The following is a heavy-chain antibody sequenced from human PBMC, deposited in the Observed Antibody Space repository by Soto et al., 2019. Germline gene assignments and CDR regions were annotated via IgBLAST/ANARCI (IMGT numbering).Heavy chain of an antibody. V-gene: IGHV1-18*01. CDR1: GYIFVNYG. Sequence: QVQLVQSGDEVRKPGSSVKVSCKASGYIFVNYGIHWVRQAPGQGLEWMGWISPYSGNTHYASKVQGRLTMTTDTSTSTAYRDLESLISVDTAVKYCAIVSNYVPSAPPDVWGKGTTFTVS. J-gene: IGHJ6*03. D-gene: IGHD3-16*01. CDR2: ISPYSGNT. CDR3: AIVSNYVPSAPPDV.